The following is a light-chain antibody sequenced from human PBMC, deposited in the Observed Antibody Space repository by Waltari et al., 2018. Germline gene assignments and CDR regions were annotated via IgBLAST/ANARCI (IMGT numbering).Light chain of an antibody. CDR1: QSISSY. J-gene: IGKJ2*01. V-gene: IGKV1-39*01. Sequence: DIQMTQSPSSLSASVGDRVTITCRASQSISSYLNWYQQKPGKAPKLLSYAASSLQSGVPSRFSGSGSGTDFTLTISSLQPEDCATYYCQQSYSTPYTFVQGTKLEIK. CDR3: QQSYSTPYT. CDR2: AAS.